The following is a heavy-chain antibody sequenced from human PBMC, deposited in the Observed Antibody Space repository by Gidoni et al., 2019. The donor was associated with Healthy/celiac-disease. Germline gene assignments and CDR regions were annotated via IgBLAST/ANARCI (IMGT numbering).Heavy chain of an antibody. CDR1: GFTVSSNY. J-gene: IGHJ4*02. V-gene: IGHV3-53*02. CDR2: IYSGGST. D-gene: IGHD3-10*01. CDR3: ARVRPGVIIRWYYFDY. Sequence: EVQLVETGGGLIQPGGSLRLSCAASGFTVSSNYMSWVRQAPGKGLEWVSVIYSGGSTYYADSVKGRFTISRDNSKNTLYLQMNSLRAEDTAVYYCARVRPGVIIRWYYFDYWGQGTLVTVSS.